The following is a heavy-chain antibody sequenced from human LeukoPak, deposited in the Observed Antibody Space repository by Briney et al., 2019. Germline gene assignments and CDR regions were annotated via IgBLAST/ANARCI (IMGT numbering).Heavy chain of an antibody. V-gene: IGHV4-39*07. J-gene: IGHJ4*02. D-gene: IGHD3-22*01. Sequence: PSETLSLTCTVSGASIISDTYYWGWIRQPPGKGLEWIGRVYYSGRTYYSPSLKSRVTMSVDTSTNQFSLKLISVTAADTALYYCARNFYASSGYYLDDFYFDFWGQGTLVTVSS. CDR3: ARNFYASSGYYLDDFYFDF. CDR1: GASIISDTYY. CDR2: VYYSGRT.